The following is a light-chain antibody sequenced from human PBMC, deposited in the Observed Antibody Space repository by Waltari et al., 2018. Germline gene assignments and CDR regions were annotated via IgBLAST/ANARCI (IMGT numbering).Light chain of an antibody. V-gene: IGKV3-11*01. Sequence: EIILTQLPATLSMSPEESAKLSCRASQSVRMYLAWYQQKPGQAPRLLIYEASNRATGIPARFTGSGSGTDFTLTISSLEPEDFAVYYCQERVNGPRKFGQGTKVEIK. CDR2: EAS. CDR3: QERVNGPRK. J-gene: IGKJ1*01. CDR1: QSVRMY.